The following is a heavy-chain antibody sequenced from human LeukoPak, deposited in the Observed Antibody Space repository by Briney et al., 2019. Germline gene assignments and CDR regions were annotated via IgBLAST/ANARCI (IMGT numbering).Heavy chain of an antibody. Sequence: GGSLRLSRAASGFTFSNAWMNWVRQAPGKGGEWVGRIKSKTYGGTAHYAAPIKGRFTISRDDSKNTLYLQLNSLKSEDTAVYYCTTYRCNSGRCFLDYWGQGTLVIVSS. CDR2: IKSKTYGGTA. V-gene: IGHV3-15*01. J-gene: IGHJ4*02. CDR3: TTYRCNSGRCFLDY. D-gene: IGHD2-15*01. CDR1: GFTFSNAW.